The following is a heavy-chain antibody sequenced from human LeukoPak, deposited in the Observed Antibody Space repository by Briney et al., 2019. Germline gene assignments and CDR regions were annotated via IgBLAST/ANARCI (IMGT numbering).Heavy chain of an antibody. CDR2: IWYDGSNK. CDR3: ARDQDRGSSWTDFDY. J-gene: IGHJ4*02. V-gene: IGHV3-33*08. D-gene: IGHD6-13*01. Sequence: PGGSLRLSCAASGFTFSSYGMHWVRQAPGKGLEWVAVIWYDGSNKYYADSVKGRFTISRDNSKNTLYLQMNSLRAEDTAVYYCARDQDRGSSWTDFDYWGQGTLVTVSS. CDR1: GFTFSSYG.